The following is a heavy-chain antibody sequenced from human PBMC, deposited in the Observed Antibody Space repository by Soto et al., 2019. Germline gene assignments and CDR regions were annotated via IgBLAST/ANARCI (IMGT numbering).Heavy chain of an antibody. CDR1: GGSISSYY. CDR2: IYYSGST. J-gene: IGHJ4*02. D-gene: IGHD3-10*01. CDR3: ARGNPWFGEWYSDY. V-gene: IGHV4-59*01. Sequence: SETLSLTCTVSGGSISSYYWSWIRQPPGKGLEWIGYIYYSGSTNYNPSLKSRVTISVDTSKNQFSLKLSSVTAADTAVYYCARGNPWFGEWYSDYWGQGTLVTVSS.